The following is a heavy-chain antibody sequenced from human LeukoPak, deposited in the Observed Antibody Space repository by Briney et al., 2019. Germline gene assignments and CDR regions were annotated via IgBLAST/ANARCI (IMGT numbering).Heavy chain of an antibody. CDR3: VKVLTGSQDY. CDR2: IGGGGENT. V-gene: IGHV3-23*01. D-gene: IGHD7-27*01. J-gene: IGHJ4*02. CDR1: EFTFSSYA. Sequence: GGSLRLSCAASEFTFSSYAMSWVRQAPGKGLEWLSTIGGGGENTYYADSVRGRFTISRDNSKNTVYLQMKSLRAEDTAVYFCVKVLTGSQDYWGQGTLVTVSS.